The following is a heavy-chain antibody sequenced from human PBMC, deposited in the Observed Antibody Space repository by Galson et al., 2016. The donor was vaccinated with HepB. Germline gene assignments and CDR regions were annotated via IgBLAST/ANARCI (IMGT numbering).Heavy chain of an antibody. CDR3: GRDVGP. CDR1: GFTVTRNY. J-gene: IGHJ5*02. V-gene: IGHV3-53*01. Sequence: SLRLSCAASGFTVTRNYMRWFRQAPGKGLEWVSLIYSEGTTDYADSVKGRFTISRDRSKNTLFLQMKRLRVEDTAVYYCGRDVGPWGRGTLVTVSS. CDR2: IYSEGTT.